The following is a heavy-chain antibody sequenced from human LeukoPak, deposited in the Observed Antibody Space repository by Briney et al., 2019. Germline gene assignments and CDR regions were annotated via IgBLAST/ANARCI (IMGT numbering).Heavy chain of an antibody. CDR2: IKQDGSEK. V-gene: IGHV3-7*01. Sequence: GGSLRLSCAASGFTFSSHWMSWVRQAPGKGLEWVANIKQDGSEKYYVDSVKGRFTISRDNAKNSLYLQMNSLRAEDTAVYYCARDQYYYDSSGHFDYWGQGTLVTVSS. CDR1: GFTFSSHW. D-gene: IGHD3-22*01. CDR3: ARDQYYYDSSGHFDY. J-gene: IGHJ4*02.